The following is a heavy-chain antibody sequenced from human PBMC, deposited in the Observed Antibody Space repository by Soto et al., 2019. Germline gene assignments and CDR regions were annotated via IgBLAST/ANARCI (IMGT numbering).Heavy chain of an antibody. J-gene: IGHJ5*02. Sequence: SETLSLTCTVSGGASISGGYYWSWIRQHPGKGLEWIGYIYYSGSTYYNPSLKSRVTISVDTSKNQFSLKLSSVTAADTAVYYCARGSFLRRFDWFDPWGQGTLVTVSS. CDR2: IYYSGST. CDR3: ARGSFLRRFDWFDP. D-gene: IGHD3-10*01. V-gene: IGHV4-31*03. CDR1: GGASISGGYY.